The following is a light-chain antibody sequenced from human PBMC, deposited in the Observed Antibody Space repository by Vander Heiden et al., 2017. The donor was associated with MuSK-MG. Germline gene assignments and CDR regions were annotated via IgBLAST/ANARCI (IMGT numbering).Light chain of an antibody. J-gene: IGKJ3*01. CDR1: QSVDIY. Sequence: ESVLTQSPATRSCSPGDSATFPCRSSQSVDIYLAWYQPKHVQAPRLLIYDASIRATGVPARFSGSGSGTDFTLTISSLEPEDFAIYYCQQRGNWPHTFGPGTKVDIK. CDR2: DAS. V-gene: IGKV3-11*01. CDR3: QQRGNWPHT.